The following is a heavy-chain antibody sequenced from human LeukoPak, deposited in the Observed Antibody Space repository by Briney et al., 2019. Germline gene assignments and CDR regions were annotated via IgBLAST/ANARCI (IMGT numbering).Heavy chain of an antibody. CDR1: GFTFSSYS. CDR2: ISSSSSYI. CDR3: ARDPADLNRDAFDI. D-gene: IGHD1-14*01. J-gene: IGHJ3*02. Sequence: GSLRLSCAASGFTFSSYSMNWVRQAPGKGLEWVSSISSSSSYIYYADSVKGRFTISRDNAKNSLYLQMNSLRAEDTAVYYCARDPADLNRDAFDIWGQGTMVTASS. V-gene: IGHV3-21*01.